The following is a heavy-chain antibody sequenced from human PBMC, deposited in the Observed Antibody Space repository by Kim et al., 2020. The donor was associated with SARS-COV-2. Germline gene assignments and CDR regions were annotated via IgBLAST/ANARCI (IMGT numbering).Heavy chain of an antibody. V-gene: IGHV5-51*01. D-gene: IGHD3-10*01. Sequence: SYSQSFQGQVTISADKSISTAYRQWSSLKASDTAMYYCAGRLWFGESYFDYWGQGTLVTVSS. J-gene: IGHJ4*02. CDR3: AGRLWFGESYFDY.